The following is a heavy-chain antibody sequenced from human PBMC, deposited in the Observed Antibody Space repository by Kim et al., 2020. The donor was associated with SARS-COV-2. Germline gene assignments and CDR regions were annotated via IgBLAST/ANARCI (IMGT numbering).Heavy chain of an antibody. CDR3: ARLNHGFDY. J-gene: IGHJ4*02. CDR1: GFTFSSFS. V-gene: IGHV3-21*01. CDR2: ISYSGSYI. Sequence: GGSLRLSCAASGFTFSSFSMNWVRQTPGKGLEWVSSISYSGSYIYYADSVKGRFTISRDTAKNSLFLQMNSLRAEDTAVYYCARLNHGFDYWGQGSLVTV.